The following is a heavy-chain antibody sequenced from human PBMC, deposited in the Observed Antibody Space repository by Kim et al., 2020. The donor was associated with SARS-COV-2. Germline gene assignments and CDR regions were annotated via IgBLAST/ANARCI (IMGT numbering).Heavy chain of an antibody. J-gene: IGHJ5*02. Sequence: GGSLRLSCAASGFTFSSYAMSWVRQAPGKGLEWVSAISGSGGSTYYADSVKGRFTISRDNSKNTLYLQMNSLRAEDTAVYYCAKAGLGYCSSTSCYFDWFDPWGQGTLVTVSS. CDR2: ISGSGGST. CDR3: AKAGLGYCSSTSCYFDWFDP. D-gene: IGHD2-2*01. CDR1: GFTFSSYA. V-gene: IGHV3-23*01.